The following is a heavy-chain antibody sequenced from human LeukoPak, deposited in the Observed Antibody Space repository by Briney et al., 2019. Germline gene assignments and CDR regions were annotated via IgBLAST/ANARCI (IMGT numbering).Heavy chain of an antibody. CDR1: GFTFSSYG. V-gene: IGHV3-48*01. J-gene: IGHJ3*02. CDR3: ATDAFDI. Sequence: QAGGTLRLSCAASGFTFSSYGINWVRQAPGKGLEWISYISSSDNTIFYADSVKGRFTISRDNAKNSLYLQMNSLRAEDTSVYYCATDAFDIWGQGTMVTVSS. CDR2: ISSSDNTI.